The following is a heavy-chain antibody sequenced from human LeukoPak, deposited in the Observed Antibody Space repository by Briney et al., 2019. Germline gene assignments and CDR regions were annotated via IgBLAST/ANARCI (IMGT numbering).Heavy chain of an antibody. Sequence: SETLSLTCGVSGGSITSTNWWSWVRQPPGQGLEWIGEVSLSGLTSYNPSLSSRVIMALDTSKNHLSLNLTSVTAADTAVYYCSRENGAFSPFGYWGQGTLVTVPS. CDR3: SRENGAFSPFGY. J-gene: IGHJ4*02. V-gene: IGHV4-4*02. CDR1: GGSITSTNW. CDR2: VSLSGLT. D-gene: IGHD2-8*01.